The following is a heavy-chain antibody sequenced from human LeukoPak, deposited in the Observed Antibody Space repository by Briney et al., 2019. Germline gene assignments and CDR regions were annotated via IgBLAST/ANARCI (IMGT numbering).Heavy chain of an antibody. CDR1: GGTFSSYA. V-gene: IGHV1-69*04. CDR2: IIPILGIA. CDR3: ARGSVASMVRGVLFDY. Sequence: SVTVSFKASGGTFSSYAISWVRQAPGQGLEWMGRIIPILGIANYAQKFQGRVTITADKSTSTAYMELSSLRSEDTAVYYCARGSVASMVRGVLFDYWGQGTLVTVSS. D-gene: IGHD3-10*01. J-gene: IGHJ4*02.